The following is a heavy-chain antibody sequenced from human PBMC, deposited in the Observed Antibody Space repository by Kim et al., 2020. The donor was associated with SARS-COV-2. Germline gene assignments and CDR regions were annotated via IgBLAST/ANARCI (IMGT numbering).Heavy chain of an antibody. CDR1: GYTFTGYY. Sequence: ASVKVSCKASGYTFTGYYMHWVRQAPGQGLEWMGWINPNSGCTNYAQKFQGWVTMTRDTSISTAYMELSRLRSYDTAVYYCARGGRSYYYDSSGYHFDYWGQGTLVTVSS. V-gene: IGHV1-2*04. CDR3: ARGGRSYYYDSSGYHFDY. J-gene: IGHJ4*02. D-gene: IGHD3-22*01. CDR2: INPNSGCT.